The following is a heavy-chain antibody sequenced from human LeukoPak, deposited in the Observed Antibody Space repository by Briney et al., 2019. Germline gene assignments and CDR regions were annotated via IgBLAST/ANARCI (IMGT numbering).Heavy chain of an antibody. CDR2: ISYDGSNK. V-gene: IGHV3-30*18. CDR1: GFTFSSYG. CDR3: AKDIEMATITAILDY. Sequence: GRSLRLSCAASGFTFSSYGMHWVRQAPGKGLEWVAVISYDGSNKYYADSVKGRFTISRDNSKNTLYLQMNSLRAEDTAVYYCAKDIEMATITAILDYWGQGTLVTVSS. D-gene: IGHD5-24*01. J-gene: IGHJ4*02.